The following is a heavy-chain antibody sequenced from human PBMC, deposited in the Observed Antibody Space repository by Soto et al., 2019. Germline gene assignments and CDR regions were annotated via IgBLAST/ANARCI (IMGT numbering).Heavy chain of an antibody. CDR3: AGERGGPTTSAFDI. Sequence: EVQLVESGGGLVQPGGSLRLSCAASGFTFNSYYMTWVRQAPGKGLEWVANIRQDGSDKYYVDSVKGRFTISRDNAKKSLYLQMNSLRAEDTAVYYCAGERGGPTTSAFDIWGQGTTVTVSS. V-gene: IGHV3-7*04. CDR1: GFTFNSYY. D-gene: IGHD1-26*01. J-gene: IGHJ3*02. CDR2: IRQDGSDK.